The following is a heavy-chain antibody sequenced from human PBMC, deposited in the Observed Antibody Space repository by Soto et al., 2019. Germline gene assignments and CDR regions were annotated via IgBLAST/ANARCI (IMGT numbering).Heavy chain of an antibody. D-gene: IGHD3-16*01. J-gene: IGHJ4*02. V-gene: IGHV1-18*04. Sequence: QVHLVQSGGELKKPGASVKVSCKASGYSFSDFGITWVRQAPGQGLEWMGWISGKNGNTNYAQKVQGRVTLTADTSTGTAYMEMRALTSDDTGIYYCARSDYYEGTGTFEIWGQGTAVTVSS. CDR2: ISGKNGNT. CDR1: GYSFSDFG. CDR3: ARSDYYEGTGTFEI.